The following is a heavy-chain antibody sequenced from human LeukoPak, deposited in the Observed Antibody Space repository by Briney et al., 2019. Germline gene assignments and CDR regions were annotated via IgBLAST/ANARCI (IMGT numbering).Heavy chain of an antibody. J-gene: IGHJ6*03. CDR1: GFTFSSYW. Sequence: PGGSLRLSCAASGFTFSSYWMSWVRQAPGKGLEWVANIKQDGSEKYYVDSVKGRFTISRDNAKNSLYLQMNSLRAEDTAVYYCARDRLYSNYELYMDVWGKGTTVTVSS. CDR3: ARDRLYSNYELYMDV. V-gene: IGHV3-7*01. D-gene: IGHD4-11*01. CDR2: IKQDGSEK.